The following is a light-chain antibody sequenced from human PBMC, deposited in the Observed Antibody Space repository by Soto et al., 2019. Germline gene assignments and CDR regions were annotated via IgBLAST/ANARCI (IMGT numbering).Light chain of an antibody. CDR3: ASYAGSRTYV. CDR1: SDIGNYNL. V-gene: IGLV2-23*02. Sequence: QSVLTQPASVSGSPGQSVTISCSGSDIGNYNLVSWYQHLPGRAPKLLIFEVTMRPSGISDRFSGSKSASTASLTISGLQAEDEGDYYCASYAGSRTYVFGSATKVTVL. J-gene: IGLJ1*01. CDR2: EVT.